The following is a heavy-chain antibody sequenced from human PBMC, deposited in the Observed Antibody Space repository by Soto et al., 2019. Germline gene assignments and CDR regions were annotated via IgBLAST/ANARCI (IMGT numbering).Heavy chain of an antibody. CDR2: INAGNGNT. Sequence: GASVKVSCKASGYTFTSYAMHWVRQAPGQRLEWMGWINAGNGNTKYSQKFQGRVTITRDTSASTAYMELSSLRSEDTAVYYCAREVIAVAGTWYAMYGMDVWGQGTTVTVSS. D-gene: IGHD6-19*01. CDR1: GYTFTSYA. J-gene: IGHJ6*02. CDR3: AREVIAVAGTWYAMYGMDV. V-gene: IGHV1-3*01.